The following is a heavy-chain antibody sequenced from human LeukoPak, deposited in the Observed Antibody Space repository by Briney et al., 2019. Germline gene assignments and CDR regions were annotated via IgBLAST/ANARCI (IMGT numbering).Heavy chain of an antibody. V-gene: IGHV4-59*01. CDR3: ARADPGYPFDY. CDR1: GASISPYY. Sequence: PSETLSLTCTVSGASISPYYWSWIRQPPGRGLEWIGYIYRGSTKYNPSLKSRVTISVDTSKNQFSLKLTSVTAADTAVYYCARADPGYPFDYWGQGTLVTVSS. D-gene: IGHD1-1*01. CDR2: IYRGST. J-gene: IGHJ4*02.